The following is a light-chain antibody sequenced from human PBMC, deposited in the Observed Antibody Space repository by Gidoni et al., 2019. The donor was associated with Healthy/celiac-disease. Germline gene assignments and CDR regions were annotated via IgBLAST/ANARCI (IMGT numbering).Light chain of an antibody. V-gene: IGKV1-5*03. J-gene: IGKJ2*01. CDR3: QQYNSYPYT. CDR1: QSISSW. Sequence: DIPMTQSPSTLSASVGDRVTITCRASQSISSWFAWYQQKPGKAPKLLIYKASSVESGVPSRCGGRGAGTEFTLTISRLQPDEFANYYCQQYNSYPYTFGQGTKLEIK. CDR2: KAS.